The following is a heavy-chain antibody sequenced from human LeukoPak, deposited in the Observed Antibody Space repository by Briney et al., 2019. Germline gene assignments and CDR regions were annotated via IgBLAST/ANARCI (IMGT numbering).Heavy chain of an antibody. D-gene: IGHD3-10*01. CDR3: ARVGNYYGSGSPQSWFDP. Sequence: ASVKVSCKASGYTFTSYAISWVRQAPGRGLEWMGGIIPIFGTANYAQKFQGRVTITTDESTSTAYMELSSLRSEDTAVYYCARVGNYYGSGSPQSWFDPWGQGTLVTVSS. CDR2: IIPIFGTA. J-gene: IGHJ5*02. V-gene: IGHV1-69*05. CDR1: GYTFTSYA.